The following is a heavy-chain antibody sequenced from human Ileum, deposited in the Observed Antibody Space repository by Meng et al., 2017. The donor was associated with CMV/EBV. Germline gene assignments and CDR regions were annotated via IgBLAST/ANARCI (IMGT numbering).Heavy chain of an antibody. CDR1: GYSFTNYD. CDR2: VNPKSGYT. Sequence: ASVKLSCKASGYSFTNYDTNWVRQATGQGLEWMGWVNPKSGYTGYGQKFQGRVTVTRNISISTAYMELSSLTSEDTAVYYCARVESRSGYYYHGMDVWGQGTTVTVSS. D-gene: IGHD3-3*01. V-gene: IGHV1-8*01. CDR3: ARVESRSGYYYHGMDV. J-gene: IGHJ6*02.